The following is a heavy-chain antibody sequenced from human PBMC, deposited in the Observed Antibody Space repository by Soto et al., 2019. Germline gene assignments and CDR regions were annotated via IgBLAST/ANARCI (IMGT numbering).Heavy chain of an antibody. CDR3: ARLGGYCSSTSCYGYYGMDV. CDR2: IYYSGNT. J-gene: IGHJ6*02. V-gene: IGHV4-59*04. D-gene: IGHD2-2*01. CDR1: GGSISSYY. Sequence: PSETLSLTCTVSGGSISSYYWSWIRQPPGKGLEWIGTIYYSGNTYYNPSLRSRVTISVDTSKNQFSLKVTSVTAADTAMYYCARLGGYCSSTSCYGYYGMDVWGQGTTVTVSS.